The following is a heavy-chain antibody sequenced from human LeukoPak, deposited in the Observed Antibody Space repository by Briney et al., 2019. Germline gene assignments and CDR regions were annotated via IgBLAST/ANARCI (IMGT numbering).Heavy chain of an antibody. J-gene: IGHJ6*02. CDR3: ARDIDLTAGIMDV. V-gene: IGHV3-11*05. D-gene: IGHD1-14*01. CDR1: GFTFSDYY. CDR2: IVSSSTYT. Sequence: PGGSLRLSCAASGFTFSDYYMSWIRQAPGKGLEWVSFIVSSSTYTNYADFVKGRFTISRDNAKNSLYLQMNSLRAEDTAVYYCARDIDLTAGIMDVWGQGTTDTVSS.